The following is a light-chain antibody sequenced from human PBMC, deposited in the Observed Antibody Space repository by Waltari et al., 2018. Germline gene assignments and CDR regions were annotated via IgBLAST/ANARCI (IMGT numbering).Light chain of an antibody. Sequence: SYVLTQPPSVSVAPGKTARITCGGNNIGSTGDHWYQQKPGQAPVLVVYDDSDRPSGLPERFSGSNSGNTATLTISRVEAGDEADYYCQVWDSSSDHWVFGGGTKLTVL. CDR2: DDS. CDR3: QVWDSSSDHWV. V-gene: IGLV3-21*03. CDR1: NIGSTG. J-gene: IGLJ3*02.